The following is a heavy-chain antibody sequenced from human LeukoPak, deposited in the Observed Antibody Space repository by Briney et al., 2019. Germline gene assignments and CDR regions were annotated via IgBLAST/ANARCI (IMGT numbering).Heavy chain of an antibody. J-gene: IGHJ4*02. Sequence: GASVKLSCKASGYTFTSYGISWVRQAPGQGLEWMRWISAYNGNTNYAQKLQGRVTMTTDTSTSTAYMELRSLRSDDTAVYYRAREGSITMVRGVINYWGQGTLVTVSS. CDR2: ISAYNGNT. CDR1: GYTFTSYG. V-gene: IGHV1-18*01. CDR3: AREGSITMVRGVINY. D-gene: IGHD3-10*01.